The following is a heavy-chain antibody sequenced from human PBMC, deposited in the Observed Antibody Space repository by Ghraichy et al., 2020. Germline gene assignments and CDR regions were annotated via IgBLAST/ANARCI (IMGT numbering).Heavy chain of an antibody. D-gene: IGHD6-13*01. J-gene: IGHJ1*01. Sequence: SETLSLTCAVYGGSFSGYYLSWIHQPPGKGLEWIWESSHSGSTNYNPYLKRRGNISVDTSTNQFSLKLRSVTAADTAVYYCAGSSWYVAEYFQHCGQGTLVTVSS. CDR1: GGSFSGYY. CDR2: SSHSGST. V-gene: IGHV4-34*01. CDR3: AGSSWYVAEYFQH.